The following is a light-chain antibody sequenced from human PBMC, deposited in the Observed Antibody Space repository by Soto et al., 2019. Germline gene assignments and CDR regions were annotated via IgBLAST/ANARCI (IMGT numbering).Light chain of an antibody. CDR3: QQYNIWPPLT. CDR2: DAS. V-gene: IGKV3-15*01. CDR1: QSVRSN. J-gene: IGKJ4*01. Sequence: EIVMTQSPATLSVSPGERATLSCRASQSVRSNLAWYQQKPGQAPRLLIYDASTRATGIPARFSGSGSGTEFTLTISSLQSEDFAVYFCQQYNIWPPLTFGGGTKVEIK.